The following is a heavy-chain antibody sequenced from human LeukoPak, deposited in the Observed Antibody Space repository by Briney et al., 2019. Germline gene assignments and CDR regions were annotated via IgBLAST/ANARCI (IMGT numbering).Heavy chain of an antibody. CDR1: GYSFTSYG. CDR2: ISVYNGNT. D-gene: IGHD3-10*01. J-gene: IGHJ3*01. CDR3: ARLGYYASGEKAFDF. Sequence: ASVKVSCKASGYSFTSYGISWVRQAPGQGLEWMGWISVYNGNTNYAQKLQGRVTMTTDTSTSTAYMELRSLRSDDTAVYYCARLGYYASGEKAFDFWGQGTMVTVSS. V-gene: IGHV1-18*01.